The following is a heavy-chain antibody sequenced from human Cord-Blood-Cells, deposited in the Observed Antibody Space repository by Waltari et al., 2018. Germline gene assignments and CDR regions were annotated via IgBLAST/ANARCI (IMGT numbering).Heavy chain of an antibody. CDR3: ARLSSDCSGGSCYYFDY. Sequence: VQLVQSGAEVKKPGSPVKVSCKASGGTFSSYAISWVSQAPGQGVEWMGGIIPIFGTANYAQKFQGRVTITADESTSTAYMELSSLRSEDTAVYYCARLSSDCSGGSCYYFDYWGQGTLVTVSS. V-gene: IGHV1-69*12. CDR2: IIPIFGTA. J-gene: IGHJ4*02. CDR1: GGTFSSYA. D-gene: IGHD2-15*01.